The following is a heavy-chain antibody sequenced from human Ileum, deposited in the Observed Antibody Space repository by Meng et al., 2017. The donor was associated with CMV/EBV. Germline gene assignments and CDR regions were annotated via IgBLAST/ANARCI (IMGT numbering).Heavy chain of an antibody. CDR3: ATPGPECSSTGCYTGPWAFDI. CDR1: GGSSSGYY. Sequence: SETLYPTCAVYGGSSSGYYWSWIRQPPGKGREWIGEINHRGSTNYNPSLKSRVTISVDTPKNQFSLKLSSVTAADTAVYYCATPGPECSSTGCYTGPWAFDIWGQGAMVTVSS. CDR2: INHRGST. V-gene: IGHV4-34*01. J-gene: IGHJ3*02. D-gene: IGHD2-2*02.